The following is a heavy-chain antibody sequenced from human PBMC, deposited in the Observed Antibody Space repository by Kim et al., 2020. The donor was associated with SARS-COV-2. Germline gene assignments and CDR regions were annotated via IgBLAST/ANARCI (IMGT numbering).Heavy chain of an antibody. CDR2: VYYTGTP. Sequence: SETLSLTCSVSGGPLNSGGFYWGWIRQHPGKGLEWIGHVYYTGTPYYNPSLKSRVFISIDTSKNQFSLNLSSVTAADTAVYYCARVRSLFFPWFDPWGQG. CDR1: GGPLNSGGFY. D-gene: IGHD3-3*01. V-gene: IGHV4-31*03. CDR3: ARVRSLFFPWFDP. J-gene: IGHJ5*02.